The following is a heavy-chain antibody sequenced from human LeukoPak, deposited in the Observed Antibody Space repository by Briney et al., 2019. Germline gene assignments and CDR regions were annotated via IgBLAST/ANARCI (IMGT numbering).Heavy chain of an antibody. Sequence: GGSLRLSCAASGFTFSSYGMHWVRQAPGKGLEWVAVISYDGSNKYYADSVKGRFTISRDNSKNTLYLQMNSLRAEDTAVYYCARDTIHRAMAAGFDYWGQGTLVTVSS. CDR2: ISYDGSNK. CDR3: ARDTIHRAMAAGFDY. J-gene: IGHJ4*02. V-gene: IGHV3-30*03. CDR1: GFTFSSYG. D-gene: IGHD5-18*01.